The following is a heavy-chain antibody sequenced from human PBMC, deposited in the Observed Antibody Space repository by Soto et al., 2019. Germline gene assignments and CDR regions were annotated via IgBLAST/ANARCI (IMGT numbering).Heavy chain of an antibody. CDR3: ASPKIAFYNWFDP. D-gene: IGHD3-3*02. CDR2: IYYSGST. CDR1: GGSIISSSYN. V-gene: IGHV4-39*01. Sequence: SETLSLTCTVTGGSIISSSYNWGWIRQPPGKGLEWIGSIYYSGSTYYNPSLKSRVTISVDTSKNQFSLKLSSVTAADTAVYYCASPKIAFYNWFDPWGQGTLVTVS. J-gene: IGHJ5*02.